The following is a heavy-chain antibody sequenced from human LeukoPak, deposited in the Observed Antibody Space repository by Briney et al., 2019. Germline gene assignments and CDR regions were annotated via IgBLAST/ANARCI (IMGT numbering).Heavy chain of an antibody. CDR2: VNHSGST. J-gene: IGHJ4*02. Sequence: ASETLSLTCAVYGGSFSGYYWSWIRQPPGKGLEWIGEVNHSGSTNYNPSLKSRVTISVDTSKNQFSLKLSSVTAADTAVYYCARDGGYSSVDWGQGTLVTVSS. V-gene: IGHV4-34*01. D-gene: IGHD6-25*01. CDR3: ARDGGYSSVD. CDR1: GGSFSGYY.